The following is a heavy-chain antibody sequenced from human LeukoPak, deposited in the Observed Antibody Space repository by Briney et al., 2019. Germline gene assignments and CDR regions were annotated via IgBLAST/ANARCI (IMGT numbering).Heavy chain of an antibody. J-gene: IGHJ2*01. D-gene: IGHD2-8*02. CDR3: ARDSAAVGYSWYFVN. V-gene: IGHV4-59*01. Sequence: SETLSLTCTVSGGSISSYYWSWIRQPPGKGLEWIGYIYTSGSTNYNPSLKSRVTISVDTSKNQFSLKLSSVSAADTAVYYCARDSAAVGYSWYFVNWGGGRLVTVSS. CDR2: IYTSGST. CDR1: GGSISSYY.